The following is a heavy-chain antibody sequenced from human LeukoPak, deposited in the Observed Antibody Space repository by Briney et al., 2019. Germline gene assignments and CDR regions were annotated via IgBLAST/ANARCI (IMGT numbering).Heavy chain of an antibody. CDR2: INPNSGGT. J-gene: IGHJ4*02. D-gene: IGHD6-6*01. Sequence: GASVKVSCKASGYTFTGYYMFWVRQAPGQGLEWMGWINPNSGGTNYAQKFQGRVTMTRDTSISTAYMELSRLRSDDTAVYYCARAPPGIAARQLMDYWGQGTLVTVSS. CDR3: ARAPPGIAARQLMDY. CDR1: GYTFTGYY. V-gene: IGHV1-2*02.